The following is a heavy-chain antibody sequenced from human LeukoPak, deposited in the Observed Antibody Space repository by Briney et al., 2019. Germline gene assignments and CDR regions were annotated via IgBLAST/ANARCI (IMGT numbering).Heavy chain of an antibody. CDR3: ARGTYYYGSGSYVHNWFDP. J-gene: IGHJ5*02. CDR2: ISAYNGNT. V-gene: IGHV1-18*01. D-gene: IGHD3-10*01. CDR1: GYTFTSYG. Sequence: ASVKVSCKASGYTFTSYGISWVRQAPGQGLEWMGWISAYNGNTNYAQKLQGRVTMTTDTSTSTAYMELRSLRSDDTAVYYCARGTYYYGSGSYVHNWFDPWGQGTLVTLSS.